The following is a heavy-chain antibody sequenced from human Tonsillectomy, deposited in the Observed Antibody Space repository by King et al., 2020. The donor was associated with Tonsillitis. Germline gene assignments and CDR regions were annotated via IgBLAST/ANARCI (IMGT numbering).Heavy chain of an antibody. J-gene: IGHJ4*02. CDR3: AESGH. CDR1: GLTFSNYW. CDR2: IKQDGSEK. V-gene: IGHV3-7*03. Sequence: VQLVESGGGLVQPGGSLRLSCAASGLTFSNYWMSWVRRPPGKGLEWVANIKQDGSEKYYVDSVKGRFTISRDNAKNSLYLQMNSLRVEDTAVYYCAESGHWGQGTLVTVSS.